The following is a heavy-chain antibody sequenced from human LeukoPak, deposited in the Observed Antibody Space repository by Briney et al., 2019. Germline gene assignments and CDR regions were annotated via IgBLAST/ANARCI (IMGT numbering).Heavy chain of an antibody. V-gene: IGHV3-30-3*01. CDR3: ARDERAFDV. CDR2: ISYDGSNK. Sequence: PGRSLRLSCAASGFTFSSYAMHWVRQAPGKGLEWVAVISYDGSNKYYADSVKGRFTISRDNAKNSLYLQMNSLRAEDTAVYYCARDERAFDVWGQGTMVTVSS. J-gene: IGHJ3*01. CDR1: GFTFSSYA.